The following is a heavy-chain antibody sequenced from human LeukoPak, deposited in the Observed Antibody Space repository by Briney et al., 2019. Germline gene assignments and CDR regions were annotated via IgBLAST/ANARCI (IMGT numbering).Heavy chain of an antibody. CDR1: GFTVSSNY. J-gene: IGHJ3*02. CDR2: IYSDGST. CDR3: ARAQTGKREWLYAFDI. Sequence: GGSLRLSCAASGFTVSSNYMRWVRQAPGKGLEWVSVIYSDGSTYYADSVKGRFTISRDNSKNTLHLQMNSLRAEDTAVYYCARAQTGKREWLYAFDIWGLGTMVTVSS. D-gene: IGHD3-3*01. V-gene: IGHV3-53*01.